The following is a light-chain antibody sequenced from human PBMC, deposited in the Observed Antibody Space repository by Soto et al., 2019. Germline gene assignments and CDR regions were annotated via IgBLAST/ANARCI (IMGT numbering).Light chain of an antibody. CDR1: SSNIGSNF. CDR2: RNN. Sequence: QSVLTQPPSASGTPGQRVTISGSGSSSNIGSNFIYCYQQLPGTAPKLLIYRNNERPSGVPDRFSGSKSGTSASLAISGLRSEDEADYHCAAWDDSLSGVVFGGGTKLTVL. V-gene: IGLV1-47*01. J-gene: IGLJ2*01. CDR3: AAWDDSLSGVV.